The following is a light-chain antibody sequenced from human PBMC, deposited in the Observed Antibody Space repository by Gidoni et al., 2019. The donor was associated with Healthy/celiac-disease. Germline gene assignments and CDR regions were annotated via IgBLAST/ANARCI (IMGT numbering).Light chain of an antibody. CDR2: AAS. Sequence: DIQMTQSPSSLSASVGDRVTITCRASQSISSYLNWYQQKPGKAPKLLIYAASSLQSGVPSRFSDSGSGTDFTLTISSLQPEDFATYYCQQSYSTPKLTFGGGTKVEIK. V-gene: IGKV1-39*01. CDR1: QSISSY. J-gene: IGKJ4*01. CDR3: QQSYSTPKLT.